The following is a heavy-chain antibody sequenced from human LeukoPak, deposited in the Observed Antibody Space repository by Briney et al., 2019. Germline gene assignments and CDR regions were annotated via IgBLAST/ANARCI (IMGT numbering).Heavy chain of an antibody. D-gene: IGHD1-7*01. V-gene: IGHV4-34*01. CDR2: INHSGST. J-gene: IGHJ4*02. CDR3: AKDLGWNYAFDY. Sequence: PSETLSLTCAVYGGSFSGYYWSWIRQPPGKGLEWIGEINHSGSTNYNPSLKSRVTISVDTSKNQFSLKLSSVTAADTAVYYCAKDLGWNYAFDYWGQGTLVTVSS. CDR1: GGSFSGYY.